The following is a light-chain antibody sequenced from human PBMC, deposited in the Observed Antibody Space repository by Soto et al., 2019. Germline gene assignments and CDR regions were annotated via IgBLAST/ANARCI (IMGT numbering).Light chain of an antibody. CDR3: QQYYSYPLT. Sequence: AFRMTQSPSSFSASTGDRVTITCRACQGISRYLAWYQQKPGKAPKLLIYAASTLQSGVPSRFSGSGSGTDFTLTISCLQSEDFATYYCQQYYSYPLTFGGGTKVDIK. CDR2: AAS. V-gene: IGKV1-8*01. J-gene: IGKJ4*01. CDR1: QGISRY.